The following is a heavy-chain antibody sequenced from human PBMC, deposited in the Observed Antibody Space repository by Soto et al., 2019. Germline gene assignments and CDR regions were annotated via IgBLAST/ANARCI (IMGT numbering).Heavy chain of an antibody. CDR2: ISYDGSDK. D-gene: IGHD3-16*02. CDR1: GFTFSSYA. J-gene: IGHJ4*02. Sequence: QVQLVESRGGVVQPGRSLRLSCAASGFTFSSYAMHWVRQAPGKGLEWVAVISYDGSDKYYADSVKGRFTISRDNSKNTLNLQMNNLIADDTAVYYCAKALGELSPENYDYWGQGTLITVSS. V-gene: IGHV3-30*18. CDR3: AKALGELSPENYDY.